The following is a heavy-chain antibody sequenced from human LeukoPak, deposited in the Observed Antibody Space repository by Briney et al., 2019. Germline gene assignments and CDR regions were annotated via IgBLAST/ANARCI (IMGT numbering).Heavy chain of an antibody. CDR1: GGSISSFY. CDR2: IYYSGST. D-gene: IGHD6-19*01. V-gene: IGHV4-59*08. Sequence: SETLSLTCTVSGGSISSFYWSWIRQPPGKGLEWVGYIYYSGSTNYNPSLKSRVTISVDTSKNQFSLKLSSVTAADTAVYYCARLGQWLAPRRGAFDIWGQGTMVTVSS. CDR3: ARLGQWLAPRRGAFDI. J-gene: IGHJ3*02.